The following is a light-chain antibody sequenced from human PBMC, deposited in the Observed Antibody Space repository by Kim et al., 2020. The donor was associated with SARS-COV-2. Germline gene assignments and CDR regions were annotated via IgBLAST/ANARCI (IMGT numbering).Light chain of an antibody. CDR1: ESVNNF. CDR3: QQRKNWPPIT. J-gene: IGKJ5*01. CDR2: NAF. Sequence: SPGERATLYCRASESVNNFLSWYQQKPGQAPRLLIYNAFNRATGVPTRFSGSGSGTDFTLTISSLETEDFAVYYCQQRKNWPPITFGQGTRLEIK. V-gene: IGKV3-11*01.